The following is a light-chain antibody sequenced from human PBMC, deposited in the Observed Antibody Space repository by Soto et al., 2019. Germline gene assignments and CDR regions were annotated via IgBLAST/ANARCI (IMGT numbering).Light chain of an antibody. Sequence: DIQMTQSPSSVSASVGDRVSITCRASQGISSWLAWYQQKPGRAPKLLIYTGSSLQSGVPSRFSGTGSGTDFPPTNSNMQPEDVATYYCPQANSFPLTSGGGTKMEIK. J-gene: IGKJ4*01. V-gene: IGKV1-12*01. CDR3: PQANSFPLT. CDR1: QGISSW. CDR2: TGS.